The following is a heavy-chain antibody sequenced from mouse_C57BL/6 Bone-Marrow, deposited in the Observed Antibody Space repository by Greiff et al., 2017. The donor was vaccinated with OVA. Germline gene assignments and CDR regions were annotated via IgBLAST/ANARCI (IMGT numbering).Heavy chain of an antibody. D-gene: IGHD6-1*01. CDR2: IDPANGNT. V-gene: IGHV14-3*01. CDR3: AASFAY. CDR1: GLNINHTY. J-gene: IGHJ3*01. Sequence: VQLQQSVAELVRPGASVKLSCTASGLNINHTYMHWVKQRPEQGLEWIGWIDPANGNTKYAPKFQGKATITADTSSNTAYLQLSSLTSEDTAIYYCAASFAYWGQGTLVTVSA.